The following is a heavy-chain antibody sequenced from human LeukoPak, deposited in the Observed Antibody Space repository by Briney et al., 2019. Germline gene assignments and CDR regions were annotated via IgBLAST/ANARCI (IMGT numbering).Heavy chain of an antibody. CDR1: GGTFSSYA. V-gene: IGHV1-46*01. J-gene: IGHJ4*02. CDR2: INPDGGST. D-gene: IGHD5-24*01. CDR3: TRSDKGGPGCNPFDY. Sequence: ASVKVSCKASGGTFSSYAISWVRQVPGQGPEWLGIINPDGGSTTYAEKFHGRVTIRSDTSTSTVYMDLTSLRSEDTAVYYCTRSDKGGPGCNPFDYWGQGTLVTVSS.